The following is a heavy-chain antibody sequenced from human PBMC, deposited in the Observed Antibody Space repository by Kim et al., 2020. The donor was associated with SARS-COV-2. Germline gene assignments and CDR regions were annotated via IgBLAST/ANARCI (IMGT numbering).Heavy chain of an antibody. J-gene: IGHJ6*02. CDR2: ISYDGSNK. D-gene: IGHD1-26*01. CDR3: ARDASIVGATSYYYGMDV. Sequence: GGSLRLSCAASGFTFSSYGMHWVRQAPGKGLEWVAVISYDGSNKYYADSVKGRFTISRDNSKNTLYLQMNSLRAEDTAVYYCARDASIVGATSYYYGMDVWGQGTTVTVSS. CDR1: GFTFSSYG. V-gene: IGHV3-33*05.